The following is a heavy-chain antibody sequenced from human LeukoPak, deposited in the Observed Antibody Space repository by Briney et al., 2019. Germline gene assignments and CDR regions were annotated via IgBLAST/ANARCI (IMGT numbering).Heavy chain of an antibody. CDR1: GFTFTNAW. Sequence: PGGSLRLSCAASGFTFTNAWMNWVRQAPGKGREWVGRIKSKTDGGTKDYAAAVKGRFTISRDESKNTLYLQMNSLKTEDTAVYYCTTTPTKYYDFWSAYNDYWGQGTLVTVSS. CDR3: TTTPTKYYDFWSAYNDY. D-gene: IGHD3-3*01. J-gene: IGHJ4*02. V-gene: IGHV3-15*07. CDR2: IKSKTDGGTK.